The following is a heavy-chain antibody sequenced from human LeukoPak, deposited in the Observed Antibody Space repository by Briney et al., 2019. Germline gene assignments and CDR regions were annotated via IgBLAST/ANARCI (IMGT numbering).Heavy chain of an antibody. V-gene: IGHV4-38-2*01. CDR1: SHSISSGYY. Sequence: TPSETLSLTCDVSSHSISSGYYWGWIRQPPGKGLEWIGSVHHSGSNQYNPSLKSRVTISIDTSKNQFSLKVKSVTVADTAVYYCARQASGRLGTDELDVWGQGTMVTVSS. J-gene: IGHJ3*01. D-gene: IGHD1-14*01. CDR3: ARQASGRLGTDELDV. CDR2: VHHSGSN.